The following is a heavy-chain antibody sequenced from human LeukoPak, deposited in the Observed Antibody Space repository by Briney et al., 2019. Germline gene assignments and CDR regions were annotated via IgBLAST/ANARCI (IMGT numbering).Heavy chain of an antibody. CDR2: ISSDGRNT. CDR1: GFTFSTSS. CDR3: ARGRTITAHGTLLPF. D-gene: IGHD1-7*01. V-gene: IGHV3-30*04. J-gene: IGHJ4*02. Sequence: QPGRSLRLSCAASGFTFSTSSMHWVRQSPDRGLEWVAVISSDGRNTYYRDSVKGRITISRDNSKNTLLLQMNSLRVEDTAVYYCARGRTITAHGTLLPFWGQGTLVTVSS.